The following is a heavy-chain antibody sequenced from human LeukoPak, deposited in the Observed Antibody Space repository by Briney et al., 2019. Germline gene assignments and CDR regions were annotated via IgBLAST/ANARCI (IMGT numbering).Heavy chain of an antibody. D-gene: IGHD6-25*01. Sequence: GGSLRLSCEASGFTFSSNAMSWVRQAPGKGLERVSALSGGGDSTYYADSVKGRFTISRDNSKNTLYLQMNSLRAEDTAVYYCTKRPFSGYFDYWGQGTLVTVSS. J-gene: IGHJ4*02. V-gene: IGHV3-23*01. CDR1: GFTFSSNA. CDR2: LSGGGDST. CDR3: TKRPFSGYFDY.